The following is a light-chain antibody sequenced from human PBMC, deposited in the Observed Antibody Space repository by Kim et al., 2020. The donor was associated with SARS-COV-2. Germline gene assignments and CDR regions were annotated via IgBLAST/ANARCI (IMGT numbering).Light chain of an antibody. CDR1: TNIVIY. V-gene: IGKV3-11*01. CDR2: DAA. Sequence: PGESATLSCRASTNIVIYLAWYRQTPGHPPRLLISDAAMRAAGVPDRFSGSGSGTDFTLNIGDLAPQDFAIYYCQQRGNRPPALAFCGGTKVDI. CDR3: QQRGNRPPALA. J-gene: IGKJ4*02.